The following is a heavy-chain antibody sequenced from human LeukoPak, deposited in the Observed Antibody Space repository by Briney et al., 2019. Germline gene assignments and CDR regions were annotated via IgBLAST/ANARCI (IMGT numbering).Heavy chain of an antibody. D-gene: IGHD6-19*01. J-gene: IGHJ4*02. Sequence: GGSLRLSCAASGFTFSSYSMNWVRQAPGEGLEWVSSISSGSNYIYYADSVKGRFTISRDNAKNSLYLQMKSLRAEDTAVYYCAKESVADIAYDYWGQGTLVTVSS. CDR3: AKESVADIAYDY. V-gene: IGHV3-21*01. CDR2: ISSGSNYI. CDR1: GFTFSSYS.